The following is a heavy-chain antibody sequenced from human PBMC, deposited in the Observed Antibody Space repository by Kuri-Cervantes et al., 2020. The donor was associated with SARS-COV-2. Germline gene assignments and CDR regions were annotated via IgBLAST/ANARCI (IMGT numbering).Heavy chain of an antibody. Sequence: GESLKISCAASGFTFSSYWMSWVRQAPGKGLEWVANIKQDGSEKYYVDSVKGRFTISRDNAKNSLYLQMNSLRAEDTAVYYRARVVRGVSVHWFDPWGQGTPVTVSS. CDR3: ARVVRGVSVHWFDP. CDR1: GFTFSSYW. CDR2: IKQDGSEK. D-gene: IGHD3-10*01. V-gene: IGHV3-7*01. J-gene: IGHJ5*02.